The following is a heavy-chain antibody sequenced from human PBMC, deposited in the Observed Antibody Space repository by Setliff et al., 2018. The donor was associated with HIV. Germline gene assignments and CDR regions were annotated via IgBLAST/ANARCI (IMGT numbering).Heavy chain of an antibody. J-gene: IGHJ4*01. Sequence: PSETLSLTCTVSGDSVNDRSYFWGWIRQPPGKGLEWIGTFYYNGDSRYNPSLKSRVAMSVDTSKQQFSLEVSSVTAADTAVYYCARTRGYSYGTLAGFDYWGRGSLVTVSS. V-gene: IGHV4-39*07. D-gene: IGHD5-18*01. CDR2: FYYNGDS. CDR3: ARTRGYSYGTLAGFDY. CDR1: GDSVNDRSYF.